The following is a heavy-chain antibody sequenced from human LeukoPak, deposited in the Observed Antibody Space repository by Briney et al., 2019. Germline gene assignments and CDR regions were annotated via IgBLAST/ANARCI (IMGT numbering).Heavy chain of an antibody. D-gene: IGHD3-3*01. Sequence: PSETLSLTCAVSGYSISSGYYWGWIRQPPGKGLEWIGSIYHSGSTYYNPSLKSRVTISVDTSKNQFSLKLSSVTAADTAVYYCARGLTIFGVARRGWFDPWGQGTLVTVSS. J-gene: IGHJ5*02. CDR1: GYSISSGYY. CDR3: ARGLTIFGVARRGWFDP. CDR2: IYHSGST. V-gene: IGHV4-38-2*01.